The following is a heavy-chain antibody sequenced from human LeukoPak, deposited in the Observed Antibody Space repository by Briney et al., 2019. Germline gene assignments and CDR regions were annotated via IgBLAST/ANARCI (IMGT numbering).Heavy chain of an antibody. D-gene: IGHD6-13*01. CDR1: GFTFSSYS. J-gene: IGHJ3*02. Sequence: GGSLRLSCAASGFTFSSYSMNWVRQAPGKGREWVSSISSSSSYIYYADSVKGRFTISRDKAKNSLYLQMNSLRAEDTAVYYCARRDSSSWNDAFDIWGQGTMVTVSS. V-gene: IGHV3-21*01. CDR2: ISSSSSYI. CDR3: ARRDSSSWNDAFDI.